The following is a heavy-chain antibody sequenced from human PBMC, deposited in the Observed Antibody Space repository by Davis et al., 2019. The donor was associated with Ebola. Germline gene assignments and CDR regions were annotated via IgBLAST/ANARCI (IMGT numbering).Heavy chain of an antibody. D-gene: IGHD6-13*01. CDR3: ARGPTAAADSYYYGMDV. CDR2: INHSGST. Sequence: MPSETLSLTCAVYGGSFSGYYWSWIRQPPGKGLEWIGEINHSGSTNYNPSLKSRVTISVDTSKNQFSLKLSSVTAADTAVYYCARGPTAAADSYYYGMDVWGQGTTVTVSS. V-gene: IGHV4-34*01. CDR1: GGSFSGYY. J-gene: IGHJ6*02.